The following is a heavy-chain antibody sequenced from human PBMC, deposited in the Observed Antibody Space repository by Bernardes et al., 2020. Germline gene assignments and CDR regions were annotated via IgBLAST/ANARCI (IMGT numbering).Heavy chain of an antibody. CDR1: GYPFTNYG. J-gene: IGHJ4*02. CDR3: ARNRFCSGGFCYSAKDY. Sequence: ASVKVSCKASGYPFTNYGITWVRQAPGQGLEWMGWISVYNGNTNYEQKLQGRVTMTTDTSTSTAFMELRSLRSDDTAVYYCARNRFCSGGFCYSAKDYWGPGTPVTVSP. CDR2: ISVYNGNT. D-gene: IGHD2-15*01. V-gene: IGHV1-18*01.